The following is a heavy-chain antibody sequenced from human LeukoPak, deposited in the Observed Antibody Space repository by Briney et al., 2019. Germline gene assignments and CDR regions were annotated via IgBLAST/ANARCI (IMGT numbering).Heavy chain of an antibody. J-gene: IGHJ6*02. V-gene: IGHV4-59*01. D-gene: IGHD6-13*01. CDR2: IYYSGST. CDR1: GGSISSYY. Sequence: SETLSLTCTVSGGSISSYYWSWIRQPPGKGLEWIGYIYYSGSTNYSPSPKSRVTISVDTSKNQFSLKLSSVTAADTAVYYCARSYSSSWSNYYYYGMDVWGQGTTVTVSS. CDR3: ARSYSSSWSNYYYYGMDV.